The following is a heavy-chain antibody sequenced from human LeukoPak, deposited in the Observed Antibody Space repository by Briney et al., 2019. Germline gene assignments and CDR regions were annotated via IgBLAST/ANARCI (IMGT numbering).Heavy chain of an antibody. CDR1: EFSLSSYS. CDR2: ISSSGRTV. CDR3: ARDINYCTPTLCHRNWFDP. Sequence: PGGSLRLSCAASEFSLSSYSMDWFRQTPGKGLEWISYISSSGRTVYYADSVEGRFTVSRDNAKNALYLEMNDLRAEDSAVYYCARDINYCTPTLCHRNWFDPWGQGTLATVSS. V-gene: IGHV3-48*01. D-gene: IGHD2-8*01. J-gene: IGHJ5*02.